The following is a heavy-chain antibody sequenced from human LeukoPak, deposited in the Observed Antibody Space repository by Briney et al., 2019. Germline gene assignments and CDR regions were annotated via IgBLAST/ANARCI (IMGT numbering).Heavy chain of an antibody. J-gene: IGHJ6*03. CDR1: GFTFSSYS. D-gene: IGHD5-12*01. Sequence: GGSPRLSCAASGFTFSSYSMNWVRQAPGKGLEWVSSISSSSSYIYYADSVKGRFTISRDNSRNSLYLQMNSLRAEDTALYYCAKGASMGYSGYDFLDYHYMDVWGKGTTVTVSS. CDR2: ISSSSSYI. CDR3: AKGASMGYSGYDFLDYHYMDV. V-gene: IGHV3-21*04.